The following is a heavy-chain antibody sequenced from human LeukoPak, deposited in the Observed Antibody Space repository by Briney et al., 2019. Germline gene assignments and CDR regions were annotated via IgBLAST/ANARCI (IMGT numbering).Heavy chain of an antibody. Sequence: GGSLRLSCAASGFTFSSYAMSWVRQAPGKGLEWVSVISGGGVGTYYADSVKGRFTISRDNSKNTLYLQMNSLRAEDTAVYYCAKEIYGDSTGGRFQHWGQGTLVTVSS. CDR3: AKEIYGDSTGGRFQH. D-gene: IGHD4-17*01. CDR1: GFTFSSYA. J-gene: IGHJ1*01. CDR2: ISGGGVGT. V-gene: IGHV3-23*01.